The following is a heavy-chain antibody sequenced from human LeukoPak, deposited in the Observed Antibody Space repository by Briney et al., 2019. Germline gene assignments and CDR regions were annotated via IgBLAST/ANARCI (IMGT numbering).Heavy chain of an antibody. CDR2: INAGNGNT. Sequence: ASVKVSCKASGYIFANYAIHWVRQAPGQRLEWMGWINAGNGNTKYSQNFQGRVTITRDTSASTAYMDLSSLRSEDTAVYYCARDLPHQDSSGFDYWGQGTLVTVSS. D-gene: IGHD6-19*01. V-gene: IGHV1-3*01. J-gene: IGHJ4*02. CDR3: ARDLPHQDSSGFDY. CDR1: GYIFANYA.